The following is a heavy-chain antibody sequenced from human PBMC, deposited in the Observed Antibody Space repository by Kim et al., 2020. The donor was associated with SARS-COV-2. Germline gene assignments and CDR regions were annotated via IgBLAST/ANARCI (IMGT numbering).Heavy chain of an antibody. Sequence: SETLSLTCAVYGGSFSGYYWSWIRQPPGKGLEWIGEINHSGSTNYNPSLKSRVTISVDTSKNQFSLKLSSVTAADTAVYYCARDKREGAAYYYYYYGMDVWGQGTTVTVSS. CDR2: INHSGST. J-gene: IGHJ6*02. CDR1: GGSFSGYY. CDR3: ARDKREGAAYYYYYYGMDV. V-gene: IGHV4-34*01. D-gene: IGHD1-1*01.